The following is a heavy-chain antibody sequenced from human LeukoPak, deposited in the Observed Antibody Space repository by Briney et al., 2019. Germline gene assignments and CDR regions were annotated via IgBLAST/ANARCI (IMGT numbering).Heavy chain of an antibody. D-gene: IGHD1-1*01. CDR3: AILLRPGGRTGDAFDI. CDR2: FYDSGDF. J-gene: IGHJ3*02. Sequence: SETLSLTCSVSGDSMSAHHWTWIRQAPGTGLQWIGYFYDSGDFNYNPSLRSRVTILTDIYTNQLSLTLSSVTAADTAMYYCAILLRPGGRTGDAFDIWGQGTIVTVSS. CDR1: GDSMSAHH. V-gene: IGHV4-59*08.